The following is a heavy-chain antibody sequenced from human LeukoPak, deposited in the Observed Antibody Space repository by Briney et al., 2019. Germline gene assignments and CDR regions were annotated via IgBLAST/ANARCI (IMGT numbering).Heavy chain of an antibody. CDR2: IYYSGTT. D-gene: IGHD4-17*01. V-gene: IGHV4-31*03. CDR1: GGSISSGGYY. CDR3: ARERRTTVTKSGRQYYYYYGMDV. Sequence: PSQTLSLTCTVSGGSISSGGYYWSWIRQHPGKGLEWIGYIYYSGTTYYNPSLKSRVTISVDTSKNQFSLKLSSVTAADTAVYYCARERRTTVTKSGRQYYYYYGMDVWGQGTTVTVSS. J-gene: IGHJ6*02.